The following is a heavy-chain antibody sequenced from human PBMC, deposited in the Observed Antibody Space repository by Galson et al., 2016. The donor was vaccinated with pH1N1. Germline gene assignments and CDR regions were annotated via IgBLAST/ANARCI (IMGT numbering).Heavy chain of an antibody. CDR3: ARDSEYRGQEGFH. CDR1: GFTFTSYA. V-gene: IGHV3-30*04. J-gene: IGHJ4*02. D-gene: IGHD5-12*01. CDR2: ILYDGTNE. Sequence: SLRLSCAASGFTFTSYAMHWVRQAPGKGLEWVAVILYDGTNEYYADSVKGRFTISRDKTQSTVYLQMNRLRTGDTAVYYCARDSEYRGQEGFHWAQGTLVIVSS.